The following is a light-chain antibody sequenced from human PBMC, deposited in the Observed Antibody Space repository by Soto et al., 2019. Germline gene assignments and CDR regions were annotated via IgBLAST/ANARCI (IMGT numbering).Light chain of an antibody. J-gene: IGKJ1*01. CDR3: QQYSDWPPWT. Sequence: EIVLTQSPGTLSLSPGERATLSCRASQSVSSSYLAWYQQKPGQAPRLLIYGASSRATGIPDRFSGSGSGTDFTLTISRLEPEDFAVYYCQQYSDWPPWTFGQGTKVDI. V-gene: IGKV3-20*01. CDR2: GAS. CDR1: QSVSSSY.